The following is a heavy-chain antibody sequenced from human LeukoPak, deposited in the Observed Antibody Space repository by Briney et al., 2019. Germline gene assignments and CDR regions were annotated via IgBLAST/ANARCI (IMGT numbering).Heavy chain of an antibody. J-gene: IGHJ5*02. CDR3: ARRLTQYDCFDP. CDR1: GDSASSNSVT. V-gene: IGHV6-1*01. Sequence: QTLSLTFAISGDSASSNSVTWNWIRPSPSRGLEWLGRTYYRSTWYNDYAVSVRGRITVNPDTSKNQFSLHLNSVTPEDTAVYYCARRLTQYDCFDPWGQGILVTVSS. CDR2: TYYRSTWYN. D-gene: IGHD2-2*01.